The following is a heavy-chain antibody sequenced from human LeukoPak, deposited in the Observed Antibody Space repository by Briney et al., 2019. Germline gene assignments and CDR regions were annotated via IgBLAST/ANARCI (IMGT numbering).Heavy chain of an antibody. D-gene: IGHD4-17*01. V-gene: IGHV3-53*01. Sequence: GGSMRLSCAASGFTVSSNYMSWVRQAPGRGLGWVSVIYSGGSTYYEDSVKGRFTISRDNSKNTLYLQMNSLRAEDTAVYYCAREDGVGDAFDIWGQGTMVTVSS. CDR3: AREDGVGDAFDI. CDR2: IYSGGST. CDR1: GFTVSSNY. J-gene: IGHJ3*02.